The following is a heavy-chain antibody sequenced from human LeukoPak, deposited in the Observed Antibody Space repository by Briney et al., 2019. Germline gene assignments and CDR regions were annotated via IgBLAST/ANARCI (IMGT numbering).Heavy chain of an antibody. CDR3: AKGGVFGY. V-gene: IGHV3-33*06. J-gene: IGHJ4*02. CDR1: GFTFSSYG. D-gene: IGHD3-16*01. CDR2: IWYDGSNK. Sequence: GGSLRLSCAASGFTFSSYGMHCVRQAPGKGLEWVAVIWYDGSNKYYADSVKGRFTISRDNSKNTLYLQMYSLRAEDTAVYYCAKGGVFGYWGQGTLVTVSS.